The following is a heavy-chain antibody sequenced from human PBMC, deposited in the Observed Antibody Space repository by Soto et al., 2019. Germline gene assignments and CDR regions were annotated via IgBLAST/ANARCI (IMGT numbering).Heavy chain of an antibody. Sequence: QVQLVESGGGVVQPGRSLRLSCAESGFTFSSYGMHWVRQAPGKGLEWVAVIWYDGSNKYYEDSVKGPFTISRDNSKNTLYLQMNSLRAEDTAVYYCARGSPRNTAFDYWGQGTLVTVSS. J-gene: IGHJ4*02. V-gene: IGHV3-33*01. D-gene: IGHD1-1*01. CDR2: IWYDGSNK. CDR3: ARGSPRNTAFDY. CDR1: GFTFSSYG.